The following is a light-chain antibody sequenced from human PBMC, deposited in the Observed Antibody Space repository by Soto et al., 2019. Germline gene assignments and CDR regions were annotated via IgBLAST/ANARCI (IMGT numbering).Light chain of an antibody. Sequence: CSGSNSNVGNNYVSWYQHLPGTAPKLLIYENNKRPSGIPDRFSGSKSGTSATLGITGLQTGDEADYHCGTWDSSLSGVVFGGGTKLTVL. CDR1: NSNVGNNY. CDR3: GTWDSSLSGVV. V-gene: IGLV1-51*02. J-gene: IGLJ2*01. CDR2: ENN.